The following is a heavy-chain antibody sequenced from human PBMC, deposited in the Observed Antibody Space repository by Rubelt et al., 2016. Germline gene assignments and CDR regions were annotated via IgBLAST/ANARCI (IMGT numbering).Heavy chain of an antibody. CDR2: LNGDGGST. V-gene: IGHV3-74*02. Sequence: VQLVESGGGVVQPGRSLRLSCAASGFTFSPYWMHWVRQAPGKGPVWVPRLNGDGGSTSYGDSVKGGVTIAREKCKNKLYVQRNSLRAEGTALYYCATGGSGYSSGWGQGTLVTVSS. CDR3: ATGGSGYSSG. D-gene: IGHD6-25*01. CDR1: GFTFSPYW. J-gene: IGHJ4*02.